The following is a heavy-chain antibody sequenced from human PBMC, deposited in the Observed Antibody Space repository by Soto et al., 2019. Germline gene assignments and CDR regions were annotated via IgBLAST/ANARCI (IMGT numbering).Heavy chain of an antibody. J-gene: IGHJ4*02. V-gene: IGHV3-30-3*01. Sequence: GGSLRLSCAVSGFTFSTYAMHWVRHAPGKGLEWVAVISYDGSNTSYADSVKGRFTISRDNVLYLQMNRLRAEDTAVYYCAGDQGRSITCQLDYWGQGTLVTVSS. CDR1: GFTFSTYA. CDR3: AGDQGRSITCQLDY. D-gene: IGHD2-2*01. CDR2: ISYDGSNT.